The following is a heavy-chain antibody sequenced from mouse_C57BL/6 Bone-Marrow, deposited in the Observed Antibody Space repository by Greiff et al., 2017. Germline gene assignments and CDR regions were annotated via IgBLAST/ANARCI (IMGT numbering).Heavy chain of an antibody. D-gene: IGHD1-1*01. CDR2: ISDGGSYT. Sequence: EVHLVESGGGLVKPGWSLKLSCAASGFTFSSYAMSWVRQTPEKRLEWVATISDGGSYTYYPDNVKGRFTISRDNAKNNLYLQRRHLKSEDTAMYYGERGGLLRVYYFDDWGQGTTLTVSA. V-gene: IGHV5-4*01. CDR1: GFTFSSYA. J-gene: IGHJ2*01. CDR3: ERGGLLRVYYFDD.